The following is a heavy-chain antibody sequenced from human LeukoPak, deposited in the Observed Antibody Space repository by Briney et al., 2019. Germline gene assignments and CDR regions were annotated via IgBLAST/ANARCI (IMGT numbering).Heavy chain of an antibody. CDR2: IIPIFGTA. V-gene: IGHV1-69*13. CDR1: GGTFSSYA. J-gene: IGHJ3*02. CDR3: ARECSSTSCSTDAFDI. Sequence: GASVTVSCKASGGTFSSYAISWVRQAPGQGLEWMGGIIPIFGTANYAQKFQGRVTITADESTSTAYMELSSLRSEDTAVYYCARECSSTSCSTDAFDIWGQGTLVTVSS. D-gene: IGHD2-2*02.